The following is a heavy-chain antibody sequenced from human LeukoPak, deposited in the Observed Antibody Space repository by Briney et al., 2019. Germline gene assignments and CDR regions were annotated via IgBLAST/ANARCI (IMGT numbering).Heavy chain of an antibody. Sequence: GGSLRLSCTASGFSFSDHSMNWVRQAPGKGLEWLSYIDTDSEDIYYADSVKGRFSISRDNAKKSLYLQMNSLRAEDTGVYFCAKVVDSRARYFDLWGRGTLVTVSS. CDR1: GFSFSDHS. J-gene: IGHJ2*01. CDR3: AKVVDSRARYFDL. D-gene: IGHD1-26*01. CDR2: IDTDSEDI. V-gene: IGHV3-48*01.